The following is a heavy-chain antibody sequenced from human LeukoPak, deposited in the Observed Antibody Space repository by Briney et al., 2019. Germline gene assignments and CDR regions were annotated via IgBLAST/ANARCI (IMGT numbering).Heavy chain of an antibody. J-gene: IGHJ4*02. V-gene: IGHV1-24*01. CDR2: FDPEDGET. Sequence: GASVKVSCKASGYTFTGYYMHWVRQAPGKGLEWMGGFDPEDGETIYAQKFQGRVTMTEDTSTDTAYMELSSLRSEDTAVYYCATEKHDYGDLSYWGQGTLVTVSS. CDR1: GYTFTGYY. CDR3: ATEKHDYGDLSY. D-gene: IGHD4-17*01.